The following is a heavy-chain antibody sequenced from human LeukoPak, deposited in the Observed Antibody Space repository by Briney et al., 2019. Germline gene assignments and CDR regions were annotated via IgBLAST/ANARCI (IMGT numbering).Heavy chain of an antibody. CDR1: GFTFSTSY. Sequence: GGSLRLSCAASGFTFSTSYMFWVRQAPGKGLGWVASIDQDGSGRDYVDSVKGRFTISRDNAKNSLYLQMSSLSAEDTAVYYCVVTTRSMSFDFWGQGTLVTVSS. V-gene: IGHV3-7*05. J-gene: IGHJ4*02. CDR2: IDQDGSGR. CDR3: VVTTRSMSFDF. D-gene: IGHD3-22*01.